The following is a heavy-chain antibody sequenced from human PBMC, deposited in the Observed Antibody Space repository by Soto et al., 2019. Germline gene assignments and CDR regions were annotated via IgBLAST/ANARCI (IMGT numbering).Heavy chain of an antibody. Sequence: DVQLMESGGCLVQPGGSLRLSCAASGFTFSYYWMTWCRQAPGNGMEWVANIRRDGGEEHYVDAVKGRFSVSRANAKESHYLQMYSLGIEDTAVYYCARDAPYGDSSFDYDVFDIWGQGTMVTVSS. CDR3: ARDAPYGDSSFDYDVFDI. J-gene: IGHJ3*02. D-gene: IGHD3-22*01. CDR2: IRRDGGEE. V-gene: IGHV3-7*03. CDR1: GFTFSYYW.